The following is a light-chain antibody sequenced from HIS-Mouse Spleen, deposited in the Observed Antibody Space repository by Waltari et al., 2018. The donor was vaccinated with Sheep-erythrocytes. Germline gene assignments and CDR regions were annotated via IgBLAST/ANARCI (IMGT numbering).Light chain of an antibody. V-gene: IGLV2-23*01. CDR1: SSDVGSYNL. Sequence: QSALTQPASVSGSPGQSITIPCTGTSSDVGSYNLVSWYQQHPGKAPNLMIYEGSKRPSGVSNRFSGSKSGTTASLTISGLQAEDEADYYCCSYAGSSTPWVFGGGTKLTVL. CDR2: EGS. CDR3: CSYAGSSTPWV. J-gene: IGLJ3*02.